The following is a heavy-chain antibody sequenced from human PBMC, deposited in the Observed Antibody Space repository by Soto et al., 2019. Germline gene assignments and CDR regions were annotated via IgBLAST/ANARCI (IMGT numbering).Heavy chain of an antibody. V-gene: IGHV1-46*01. CDR2: INPHGGST. Sequence: QLVQSGGEVKQPGASVKVSCKAPRDTFTSYYINWVRQAPGQGLEWMGVINPHGGSTAYAQKFKGRVTLTRATSASTVYLEVSSLTSEETAMYYCARSSGGNFGIIIEGTNWFAPWGQGTLVTVSS. CDR1: RDTFTSYY. CDR3: ARSSGGNFGIIIEGTNWFAP. J-gene: IGHJ5*02. D-gene: IGHD1-26*01.